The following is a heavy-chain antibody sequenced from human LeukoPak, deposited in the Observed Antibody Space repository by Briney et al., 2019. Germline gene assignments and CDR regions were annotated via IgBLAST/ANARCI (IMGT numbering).Heavy chain of an antibody. Sequence: SETLSLTCTVSGGSISTYYWSWIRQPAGKGLEWIGRIYTGGNTDYNPSLESRVTVSIDTSKNQFSLNLYSVTAADTAVYFCARDQIAVAGSGGDYYYYYYMDVWGKGTTVIVSS. CDR2: IYTGGNT. CDR3: ARDQIAVAGSGGDYYYYYYMDV. V-gene: IGHV4-4*07. CDR1: GGSISTYY. J-gene: IGHJ6*03. D-gene: IGHD6-19*01.